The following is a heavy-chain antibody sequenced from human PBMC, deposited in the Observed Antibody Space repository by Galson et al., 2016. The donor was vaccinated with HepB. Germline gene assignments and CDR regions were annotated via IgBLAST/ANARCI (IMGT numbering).Heavy chain of an antibody. J-gene: IGHJ4*02. Sequence: SLRLSCAASGFTASNYLMCWVRQAPGRGLEWVSSFYGVDITYYIDSVKGRFTISRDNSKNTVYLQMNNLRPEDTAVYYCAGKLEHMEPRGLDLDYWGQGTLVTVSS. CDR1: GFTASNYL. D-gene: IGHD2-21*01. V-gene: IGHV3-66*02. CDR2: FYGVDIT. CDR3: AGKLEHMEPRGLDLDY.